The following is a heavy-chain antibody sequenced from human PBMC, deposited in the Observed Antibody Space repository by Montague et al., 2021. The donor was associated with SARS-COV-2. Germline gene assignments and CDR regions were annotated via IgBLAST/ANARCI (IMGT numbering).Heavy chain of an antibody. D-gene: IGHD3-16*01. V-gene: IGHV4-59*01. CDR1: GGSISSYY. J-gene: IGHJ5*02. CDR3: ARFPYYDDNGFDP. Sequence: SETLSLTCTVSGGSISSYYWSWIRQPPGKGLEWIGYIYYSGSTNYSPSLKSRVTISVDTSKYQFSLKLSSVTAADTAVYYCARFPYYDDNGFDPWGQGTLVTVSS. CDR2: IYYSGST.